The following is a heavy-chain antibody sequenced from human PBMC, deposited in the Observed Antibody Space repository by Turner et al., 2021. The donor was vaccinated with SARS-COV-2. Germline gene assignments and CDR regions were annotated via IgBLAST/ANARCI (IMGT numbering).Heavy chain of an antibody. D-gene: IGHD5-18*01. J-gene: IGHJ4*02. CDR3: ARVGSYGRRDVDY. V-gene: IGHV3-53*01. Sequence: EVQLVESGGGLIQHGGSLRLSCAASGFTVSINYMSWVRQAPGKWLEWVSVIYSGGSTYYADSVKGRFTISRDNSKNTLYLQMNSLRAEDTAVYYCARVGSYGRRDVDYWGQGTLVTVSS. CDR1: GFTVSINY. CDR2: IYSGGST.